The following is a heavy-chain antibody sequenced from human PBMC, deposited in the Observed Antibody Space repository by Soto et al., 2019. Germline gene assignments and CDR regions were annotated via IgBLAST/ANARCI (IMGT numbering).Heavy chain of an antibody. V-gene: IGHV3-9*01. Sequence: GGSLRLSCAASGFTFDDYAMHWVRQAPGKGLEWVSGISWNSGSIGYADSVKGRFTISRDNAKNSLYLQMNSLRAEVTALYYCAKDRSSGSFVLIPAFDIWGQGTMVTVSS. D-gene: IGHD3-10*01. CDR3: AKDRSSGSFVLIPAFDI. J-gene: IGHJ3*02. CDR1: GFTFDDYA. CDR2: ISWNSGSI.